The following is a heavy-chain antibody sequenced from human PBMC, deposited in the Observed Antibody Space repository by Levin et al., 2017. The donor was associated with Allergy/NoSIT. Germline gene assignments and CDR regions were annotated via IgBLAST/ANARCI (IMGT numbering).Heavy chain of an antibody. CDR2: INQKGSEK. V-gene: IGHV3-7*01. J-gene: IGHJ4*02. Sequence: GESLKISCTASGFTFSSYWMTWVRQAAGKGLEWVANINQKGSEKYYVESVKGRFTISRDNAKNSLYLQMNTLRPEDTAVYYCARDLADSSSWPGAMKYWGQGTLVTVSS. CDR3: ARDLADSSSWPGAMKY. D-gene: IGHD6-13*01. CDR1: GFTFSSYW.